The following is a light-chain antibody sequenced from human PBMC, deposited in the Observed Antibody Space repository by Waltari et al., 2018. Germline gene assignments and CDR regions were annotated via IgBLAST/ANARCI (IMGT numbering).Light chain of an antibody. CDR3: QQLNSYPIT. CDR2: AAS. J-gene: IGKJ5*01. Sequence: TCRASQVISSNLAWYQQKPRKAPKLLISAASTLQSGVPLRFSGSGAGTDFTLTISSLQPEDFATYYCQQLNSYPITFGQGTRLEIK. V-gene: IGKV1-9*01. CDR1: QVISSN.